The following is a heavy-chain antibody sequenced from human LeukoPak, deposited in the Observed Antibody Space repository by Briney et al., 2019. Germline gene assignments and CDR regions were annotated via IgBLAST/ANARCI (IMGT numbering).Heavy chain of an antibody. CDR2: ISSSSSYI. CDR1: GFTFSSYS. D-gene: IGHD2-15*01. CDR3: ARVPPNCSGGSCYPPYPFDY. V-gene: IGHV3-21*01. Sequence: PGGSLRLSCAASGFTFSSYSMNWVRQAPGKGLEWVSSISSSSSYIYYADSVKGRFTISRDNAKNSLYLQMNSLRAEDTAVYYCARVPPNCSGGSCYPPYPFDYWGQGTLVTVSS. J-gene: IGHJ4*02.